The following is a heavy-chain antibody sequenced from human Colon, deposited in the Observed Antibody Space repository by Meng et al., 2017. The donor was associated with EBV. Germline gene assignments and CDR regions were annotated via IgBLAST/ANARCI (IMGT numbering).Heavy chain of an antibody. J-gene: IGHJ5*02. CDR2: IGHSGFT. V-gene: IGHV4-39*01. D-gene: IGHD6-19*01. CDR3: VRSSGWVKTGFDP. CDR1: GRSISTSGYY. Sequence: LLESGSGLVKPSEALFLTCSVSGRSISTSGYYWGWIRKPPGKGLEWIGSIGHSGFTYYTPSLKSRVTVSIDTSRNQFSLWLTSVTAADTAVYYCVRSSGWVKTGFDPWGQGTLVTVSS.